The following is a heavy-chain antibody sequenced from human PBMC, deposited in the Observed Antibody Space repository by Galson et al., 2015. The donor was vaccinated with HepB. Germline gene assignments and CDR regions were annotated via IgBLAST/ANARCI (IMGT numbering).Heavy chain of an antibody. V-gene: IGHV5-10-1*01. J-gene: IGHJ4*02. CDR2: INPSDSYT. D-gene: IGHD2-15*01. Sequence: QSGAEVKKPGESLRISCQTSGYSFTTYWISWVRQVPGEGLEWMGRINPSDSYTNYSPSFQGHVTISSDKATSTAYLQWSSLQASDTAIYFCARGYCSGGSCYNDFDFWGQGTRVTVSS. CDR1: GYSFTTYW. CDR3: ARGYCSGGSCYNDFDF.